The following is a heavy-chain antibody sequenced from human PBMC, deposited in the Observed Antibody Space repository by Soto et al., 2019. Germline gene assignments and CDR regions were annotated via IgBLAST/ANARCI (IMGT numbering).Heavy chain of an antibody. CDR1: GGSFDDFY. V-gene: IGHV4-34*02. CDR3: ARGQLVWYGDLTPYHRDMDV. Sequence: QVQLQQWGAGLLRPSETLSLTCAFYGGSFDDFYWSWVRQSPGKGLEWVGEISHDGGTNYSPSLARRVSISVDTSKNQFSLHLRSVTAADTGLYYCARGQLVWYGDLTPYHRDMDVWGQGTPVTVSS. CDR2: ISHDGGT. D-gene: IGHD3-10*01. J-gene: IGHJ6*02.